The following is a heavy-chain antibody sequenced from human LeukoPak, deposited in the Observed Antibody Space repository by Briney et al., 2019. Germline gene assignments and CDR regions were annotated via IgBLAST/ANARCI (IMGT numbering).Heavy chain of an antibody. V-gene: IGHV3-30*02. D-gene: IGHD3-9*01. CDR3: AKDIRGYFDWHTYFDY. CDR1: GFTFSSYS. Sequence: GGSLRLSCAASGFTFSSYSMNWVRQAPGKGLEWVAFIRYDGSNKYYADSVKGRFTISRDNSKNTLYLQMNSLRVEDTAVYYCAKDIRGYFDWHTYFDYWGQGTLVTVSS. J-gene: IGHJ4*02. CDR2: IRYDGSNK.